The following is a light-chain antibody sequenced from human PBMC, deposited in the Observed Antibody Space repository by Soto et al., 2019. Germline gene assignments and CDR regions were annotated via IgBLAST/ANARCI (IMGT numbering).Light chain of an antibody. CDR2: GAS. V-gene: IGKV3D-15*01. CDR3: QQYNKWPLIT. CDR1: QSISIG. J-gene: IGKJ5*01. Sequence: EIVMTQSPATLSVSPGERATLSCRASQSISIGLAWYRQKPGQPPRLLIYGASTRATGTPARFSGSGSGTEFTLTISSLQSEDFALYFCQQYNKWPLITFGQGTRLENK.